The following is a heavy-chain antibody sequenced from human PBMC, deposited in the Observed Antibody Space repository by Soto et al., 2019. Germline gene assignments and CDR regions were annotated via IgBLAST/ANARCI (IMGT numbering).Heavy chain of an antibody. CDR1: GDTFNFYT. Sequence: VKVSCKASGDTFNFYTFSWVRQAPGQGLEWMGRIIPMVGMSNYAQKFQGRVTIIADRSTNTTYMQLSSLRSEDTALYYCATSYGSGSRPFDSWGQGTPVTVSS. D-gene: IGHD3-10*01. J-gene: IGHJ4*02. CDR3: ATSYGSGSRPFDS. CDR2: IIPMVGMS. V-gene: IGHV1-69*02.